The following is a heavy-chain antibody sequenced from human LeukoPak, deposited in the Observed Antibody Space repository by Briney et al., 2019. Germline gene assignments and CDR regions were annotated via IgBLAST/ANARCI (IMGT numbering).Heavy chain of an antibody. V-gene: IGHV1-69*06. J-gene: IGHJ6*04. CDR3: ARGSGSPYYYGMDV. CDR1: GGTFSSYA. Sequence: SVKVSCKASGGTFSSYAISWARQAPGQGLEWMGGIIPIFGTANYAQKFQGRVTITADKSTSTAYMELSSLRSEDTAVYYCARGSGSPYYYGMDVWGKGTTVTVSS. CDR2: IIPIFGTA. D-gene: IGHD3-10*01.